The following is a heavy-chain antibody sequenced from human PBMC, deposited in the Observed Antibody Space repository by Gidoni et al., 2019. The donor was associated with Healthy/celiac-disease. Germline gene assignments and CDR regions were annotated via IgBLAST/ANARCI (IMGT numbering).Heavy chain of an antibody. CDR3: APVTAMVTDLFDY. J-gene: IGHJ4*02. V-gene: IGHV3-30-3*01. D-gene: IGHD5-18*01. CDR1: GFTFSSYA. Sequence: QVQLVESGGGVVQPGRSLRLSCAASGFTFSSYAMHWVRQAPGKGLEWVAVISYDGSNKYYADSVKGRFTISRDNSKNTLYLQMNSLRAEDTAVYYCAPVTAMVTDLFDYWGQGTLVTVSS. CDR2: ISYDGSNK.